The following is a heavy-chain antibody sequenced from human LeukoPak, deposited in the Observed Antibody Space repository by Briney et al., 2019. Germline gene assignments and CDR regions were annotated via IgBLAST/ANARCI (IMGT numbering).Heavy chain of an antibody. D-gene: IGHD2-2*01. CDR2: ISYGGSNK. Sequence: GWSRRLSCAASGFTVSSYGMRWVRQAPGKGLEWVAVISYGGSNKYYADSVKGRFTISRDNSKNTLYLQMNSLRAEDTAVYYCAKDPGYCSSTSCYLRNYYYGMDVWGQGTTVTVSS. CDR3: AKDPGYCSSTSCYLRNYYYGMDV. CDR1: GFTVSSYG. V-gene: IGHV3-30*18. J-gene: IGHJ6*01.